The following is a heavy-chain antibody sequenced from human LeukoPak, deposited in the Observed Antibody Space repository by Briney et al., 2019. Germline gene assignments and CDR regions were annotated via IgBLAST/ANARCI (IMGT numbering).Heavy chain of an antibody. D-gene: IGHD6-19*01. CDR3: ARRLRAVAGKGVVWFDP. Sequence: SGGSLRLSCAASGFTFSSYGMHWVRQAPGKGLEWVAFIRYDGSNKYYADSVKGRFTISRDNSKNTLYLQMNSLRAEDTAVYYCARRLRAVAGKGVVWFDPWGQGTLVTVSS. CDR2: IRYDGSNK. CDR1: GFTFSSYG. J-gene: IGHJ5*02. V-gene: IGHV3-30*02.